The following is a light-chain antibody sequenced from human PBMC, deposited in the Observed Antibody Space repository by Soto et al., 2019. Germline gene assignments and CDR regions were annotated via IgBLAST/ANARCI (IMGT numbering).Light chain of an antibody. CDR1: QSISSW. CDR3: QQYSSYSPT. CDR2: DAS. V-gene: IGKV1-5*01. Sequence: DIQMTQPPSTLSASVGDRVTLTCRASQSISSWLAWYQQKPGKAPKLLIYDASSLKSGVPSRFSGSGSGTEFTLTISSLQPDDFATYYCQQYSSYSPTFGQGTKVDIK. J-gene: IGKJ1*01.